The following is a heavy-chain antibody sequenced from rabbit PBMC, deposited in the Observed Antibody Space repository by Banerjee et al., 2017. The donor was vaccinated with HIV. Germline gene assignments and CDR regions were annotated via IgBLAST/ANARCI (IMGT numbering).Heavy chain of an antibody. Sequence: QLKESGGGLVQPGGSLKLSCKASGFDFSSYYMSWVRQAPGKGLEWIGYIDPVFGSTYYASWVNGRFTISSHNAQNTLYLQLNSLTAADTATYFCAREWAGSTHFNLWGPGTLVTVS. V-gene: IGHV1S7*01. CDR2: IDPVFGST. CDR3: AREWAGSTHFNL. CDR1: GFDFSSYY. J-gene: IGHJ4*01. D-gene: IGHD4-2*01.